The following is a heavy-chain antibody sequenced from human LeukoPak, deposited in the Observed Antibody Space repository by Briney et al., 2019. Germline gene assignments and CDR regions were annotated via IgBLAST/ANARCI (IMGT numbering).Heavy chain of an antibody. Sequence: GGSLRLSCAASGFTFDDYAIHWVRQAPQEGLEWVSLISGDGGSTYYADSVKDRFTISRDNSKNSLYLQMNSLRTEDTALYYCVKDIAMIVVGDFDYWGQGTLVTVSS. V-gene: IGHV3-43*02. CDR3: VKDIAMIVVGDFDY. J-gene: IGHJ4*02. CDR1: GFTFDDYA. D-gene: IGHD3-22*01. CDR2: ISGDGGST.